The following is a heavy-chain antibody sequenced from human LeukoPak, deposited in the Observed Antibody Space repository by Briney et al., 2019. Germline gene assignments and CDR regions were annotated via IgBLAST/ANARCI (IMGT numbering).Heavy chain of an antibody. Sequence: PSETLSLTCTVSGGPISSYYWSWIRQPPGKGLEWIGYIYYSGSTNYNPSLKSRVTISVDTSKNQFSLKLSSVTAADTAVYYCARGSSSSSIYFDYWGQGTLVTVSS. CDR2: IYYSGST. V-gene: IGHV4-59*01. CDR1: GGPISSYY. D-gene: IGHD6-13*01. J-gene: IGHJ4*02. CDR3: ARGSSSSSIYFDY.